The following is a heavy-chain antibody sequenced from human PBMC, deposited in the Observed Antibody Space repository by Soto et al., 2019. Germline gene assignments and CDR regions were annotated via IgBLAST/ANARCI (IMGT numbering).Heavy chain of an antibody. CDR2: IYYSGTT. J-gene: IGHJ4*02. CDR1: GGPISGADLY. Sequence: PSETLSLTCTVSGGPISGADLYWSWIRQSPVKGLEWIGYIYYSGTTFYNPSLKSRLTISVDTSKSQFSLKLTSVTAADTAVFYCARGASYITTTDILYYFDSWGQGIQVTV. D-gene: IGHD1-1*01. V-gene: IGHV4-30-4*01. CDR3: ARGASYITTTDILYYFDS.